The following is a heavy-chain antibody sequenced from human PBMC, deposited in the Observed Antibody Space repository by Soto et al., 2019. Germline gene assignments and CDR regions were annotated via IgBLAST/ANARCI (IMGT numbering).Heavy chain of an antibody. Sequence: GESLKISCKGSGYTFTAHWIAWVRQMPGKRLEWMGLIYPDDSDTRYSPSFQGQVTISADKSSNTAYLQWSSLKASDTAIYYCARLACDYIGSGFDYRGKGTPVTVSA. V-gene: IGHV5-51*01. CDR2: IYPDDSDT. J-gene: IGHJ4*02. CDR3: ARLACDYIGSGFDY. CDR1: GYTFTAHW. D-gene: IGHD4-4*01.